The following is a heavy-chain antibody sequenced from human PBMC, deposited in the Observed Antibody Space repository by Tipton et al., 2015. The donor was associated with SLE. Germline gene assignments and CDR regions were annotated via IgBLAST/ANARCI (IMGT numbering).Heavy chain of an antibody. V-gene: IGHV1-69*06. J-gene: IGHJ6*03. Sequence: QSGAEVKKPGSSVKVSCKASGGTFSSYAISWVRQAPGQGLEWMGGIIPIFGTANYAQKFQGRVTITADKSTSTAYMELSSLRSEDTAVYYCARGPSTYYYDSSGYPYYYYYYMDVWGKGTTVTVSS. CDR2: IIPIFGTA. CDR1: GGTFSSYA. D-gene: IGHD3-22*01. CDR3: ARGPSTYYYDSSGYPYYYYYYMDV.